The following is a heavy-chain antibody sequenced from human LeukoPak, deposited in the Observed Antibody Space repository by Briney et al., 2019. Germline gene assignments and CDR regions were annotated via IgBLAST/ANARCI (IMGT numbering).Heavy chain of an antibody. CDR1: GYTFTSYY. J-gene: IGHJ3*02. CDR2: INPSGGST. Sequence: ASVKVSCKASGYTFTSYYMHWVRQAPGHGLEWMGIINPSGGSTSYAQKFQGRVTMTRDTSTSTVYMELSSLRSEDTAMYYCARATTVVTTVVHDGFDIWGQGTLVTVSS. CDR3: ARATTVVTTVVHDGFDI. V-gene: IGHV1-46*01. D-gene: IGHD4-23*01.